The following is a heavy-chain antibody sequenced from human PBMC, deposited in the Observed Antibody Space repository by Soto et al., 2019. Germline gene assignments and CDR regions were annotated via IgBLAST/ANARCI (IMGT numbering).Heavy chain of an antibody. V-gene: IGHV3-23*01. J-gene: IGHJ4*02. CDR3: AKDMVHCTGTRCARYFEK. CDR2: ISGSGDNT. D-gene: IGHD2-8*02. Sequence: GGALRVSSADSKFTCSTYAMTWVRQAPGKGLEWVSDISGSGDNTYYADSVKGRFTISRDNSKSTLYLQMNSLRAEDTAVYYCAKDMVHCTGTRCARYFEKWGRGTLVTVSS. CDR1: KFTCSTYA.